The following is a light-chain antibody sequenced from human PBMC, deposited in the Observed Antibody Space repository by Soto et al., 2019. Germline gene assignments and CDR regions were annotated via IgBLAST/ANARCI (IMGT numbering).Light chain of an antibody. V-gene: IGKV3-15*01. CDR3: HQYGTFPIT. Sequence: EVVMTQSPATLSVSPGGRATLSCRASQSISDTLAWYQQKPGQAPRLLIHGASTRATGFPARFSGSGSGTDFTLTISRLEPEDFAVYFCHQYGTFPITFGQGTRL. CDR2: GAS. J-gene: IGKJ5*01. CDR1: QSISDT.